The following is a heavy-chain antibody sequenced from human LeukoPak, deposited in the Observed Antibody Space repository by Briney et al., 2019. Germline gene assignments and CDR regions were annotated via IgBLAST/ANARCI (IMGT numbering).Heavy chain of an antibody. Sequence: GASVKVSCKASGYTFICYYMHWVRQAPGQGLEWMGWINPNSGGTNYAQNFQGRVTMTMDTSTSTAYMELRSLRSDDTAVYYCATFTMVRGVVFRSHELTNWGQGTLVTVSS. CDR1: GYTFICYY. J-gene: IGHJ4*02. CDR2: INPNSGGT. D-gene: IGHD3-10*01. CDR3: ATFTMVRGVVFRSHELTN. V-gene: IGHV1-2*02.